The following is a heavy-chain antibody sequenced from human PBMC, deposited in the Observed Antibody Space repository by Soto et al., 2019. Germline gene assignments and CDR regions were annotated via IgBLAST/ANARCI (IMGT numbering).Heavy chain of an antibody. CDR3: ATRSPAFDY. V-gene: IGHV1-18*01. J-gene: IGHJ4*02. Sequence: QVQLVQSGPEVKKPGGSVKVSCKTSGYTFTNFGISWVRQAPGQGLEWMGWVTTDKGKTTYAQKFQGRVTMTTDTSTSTAYMELRSLRSDDTAVYYCATRSPAFDYWGQGTLVTVSS. CDR2: VTTDKGKT. CDR1: GYTFTNFG.